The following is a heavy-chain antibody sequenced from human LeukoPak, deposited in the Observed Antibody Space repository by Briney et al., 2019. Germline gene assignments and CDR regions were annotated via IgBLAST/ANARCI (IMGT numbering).Heavy chain of an antibody. J-gene: IGHJ6*02. Sequence: SETLSLTCTVSGGSISSSSYYWGWIRQPPGKGLEWIGNIYYSGSSYYNPSLKSRVTISADTSKNQFSLKLSSVTAADTAVYYCARDGYNPIDVWGQGTTVIVSS. CDR3: ARDGYNPIDV. D-gene: IGHD5-24*01. V-gene: IGHV4-39*02. CDR1: GGSISSSSYY. CDR2: IYYSGSS.